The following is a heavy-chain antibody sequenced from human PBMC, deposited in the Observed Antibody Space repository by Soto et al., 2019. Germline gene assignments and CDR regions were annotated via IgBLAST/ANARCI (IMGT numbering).Heavy chain of an antibody. Sequence: GASVKVSCKVSGYTLTELSMHWVRQAPGKGLEGMGGFDPEDGETIYAQKFQGRVTMTEDTSTDTAYMELSSLRSEDTAVYYCATTNPIDYGDCDGDYYYYYGMDVWGQGTTVTVSS. CDR1: GYTLTELS. CDR2: FDPEDGET. CDR3: ATTNPIDYGDCDGDYYYYYGMDV. V-gene: IGHV1-24*01. D-gene: IGHD4-17*01. J-gene: IGHJ6*02.